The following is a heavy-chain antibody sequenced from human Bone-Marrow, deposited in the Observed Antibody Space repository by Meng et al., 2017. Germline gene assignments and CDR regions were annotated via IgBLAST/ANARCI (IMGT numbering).Heavy chain of an antibody. J-gene: IGHJ4*02. V-gene: IGHV2-5*02. CDR1: GFSLSTSGVG. CDR3: ANRRGGRSATQFDY. D-gene: IGHD5-12*01. CDR2: IYWDDDK. Sequence: GPTLVKPTQTLTLTCTFSGFSLSTSGVGVGWSRQPPGKALEWLALIYWDDDKRYSPSLKSRLTITKDTSKNQVVLTMTNMDPVDTATYYCANRRGGRSATQFDYWGQGTLVTVSS.